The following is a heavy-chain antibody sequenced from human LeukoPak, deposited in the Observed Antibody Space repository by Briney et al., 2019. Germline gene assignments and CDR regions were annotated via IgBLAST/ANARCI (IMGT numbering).Heavy chain of an antibody. V-gene: IGHV3-53*01. Sequence: GVSLRLSCAASGFTVSSNYMSWVRQAPGKGLEWVSVIYSGGSTYYADSVKGRFTISRDNSKNTLYLQMNSLRAEDTAVYYCARLSPWMATILSGAFDIWGQGTMVTVSS. CDR3: ARLSPWMATILSGAFDI. CDR1: GFTVSSNY. D-gene: IGHD5-24*01. CDR2: IYSGGST. J-gene: IGHJ3*02.